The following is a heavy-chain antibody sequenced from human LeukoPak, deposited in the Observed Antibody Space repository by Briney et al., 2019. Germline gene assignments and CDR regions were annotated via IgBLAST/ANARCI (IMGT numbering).Heavy chain of an antibody. V-gene: IGHV3-23*01. CDR2: ISGSGGST. J-gene: IGHJ4*02. CDR1: GFTLSSYA. Sequence: GGSLRLSCAASGFTLSSYAMSWVRQAPGKGLEWVSAISGSGGSTYYADSVKGRFTISRDNSKNTLYLQMNSLRAEDTAVYYCANYFARSVPFDYWGQGTLVTVSS. CDR3: ANYFARSVPFDY. D-gene: IGHD2/OR15-2a*01.